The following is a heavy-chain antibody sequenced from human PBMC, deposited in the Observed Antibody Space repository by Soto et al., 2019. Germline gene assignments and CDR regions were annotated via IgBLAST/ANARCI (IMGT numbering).Heavy chain of an antibody. V-gene: IGHV2-5*02. CDR3: VHSTYCGADCYVAFDI. CDR2: IYWDDDK. CDR1: GFSLSTSEVG. J-gene: IGHJ3*02. Sequence: SGPTLVNPTQTLTLTRTFSGFSLSTSEVGVGWIRQPPGKALEWLALIYWDDDKRYSPSLKSRLTITKDTSKNQVVLTLTNMDPVDTATYYCVHSTYCGADCYVAFDIWGQGTVVTVSS. D-gene: IGHD2-21*02.